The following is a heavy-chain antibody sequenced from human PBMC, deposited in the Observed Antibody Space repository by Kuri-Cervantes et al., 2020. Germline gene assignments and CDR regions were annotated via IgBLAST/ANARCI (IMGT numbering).Heavy chain of an antibody. CDR3: ARLPIQDGGYFDY. CDR2: IYHSGST. J-gene: IGHJ4*02. CDR1: GGSFSGYY. V-gene: IGHV4-34*01. Sequence: SETLSLTCAVYGGSFSGYYWSWIRQPPGKGLEWIGEIYHSGSTNYNPSLKSRVTISVDTSKNQFSLKLSSVTAADTAVYYCARLPIQDGGYFDYWGQGTLVTVSS. D-gene: IGHD3-16*01.